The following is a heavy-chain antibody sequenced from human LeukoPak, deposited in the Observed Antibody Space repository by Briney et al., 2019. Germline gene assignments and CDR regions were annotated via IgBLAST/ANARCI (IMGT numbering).Heavy chain of an antibody. CDR2: ISGSGGST. V-gene: IGHV3-23*01. CDR3: ARDNPVGTIFGVVIIPSHDY. Sequence: GGSLRLSCAASGFTFSSYAMSWVRQAPGKGLEWVSAISGSGGSTYYADSVKGRFTISRDNSKNTLYLQMNSLRAEDTAVYYCARDNPVGTIFGVVIIPSHDYWGQGTLVTVSS. CDR1: GFTFSSYA. D-gene: IGHD3-3*01. J-gene: IGHJ4*02.